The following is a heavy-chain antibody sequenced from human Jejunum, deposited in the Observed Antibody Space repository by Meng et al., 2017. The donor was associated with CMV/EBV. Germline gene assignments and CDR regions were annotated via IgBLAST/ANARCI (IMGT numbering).Heavy chain of an antibody. V-gene: IGHV3-23*01. Sequence: GFTVTTYAMSWVRQSPGKGLEWVSTISGGGGSTKNADSVKGRFTISRDNSKNTVYLQMDSLRAEDTAVYYCAKGRSTNWYDAFDIWGQGTMVTVSS. CDR2: ISGGGGST. D-gene: IGHD1-1*01. J-gene: IGHJ3*02. CDR3: AKGRSTNWYDAFDI. CDR1: GFTVTTYA.